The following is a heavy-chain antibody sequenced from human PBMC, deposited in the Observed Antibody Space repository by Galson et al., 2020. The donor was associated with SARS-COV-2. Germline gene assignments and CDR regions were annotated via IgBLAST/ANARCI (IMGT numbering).Heavy chain of an antibody. D-gene: IGHD3-3*01. CDR1: GFTFSSYS. CDR3: ARAPPGYYDFWSGQNRSRYYYGMDV. J-gene: IGHJ6*02. CDR2: ISSSSSYI. V-gene: IGHV3-21*01. Sequence: GGSLRLSCAASGFTFSSYSMNWVRQAPGKGLEWVSSISSSSSYIYYADSVKGRFTISRDNAKNSLYPQMNSLRAEDTAVYYCARAPPGYYDFWSGQNRSRYYYGMDVWGQGTTVTVSS.